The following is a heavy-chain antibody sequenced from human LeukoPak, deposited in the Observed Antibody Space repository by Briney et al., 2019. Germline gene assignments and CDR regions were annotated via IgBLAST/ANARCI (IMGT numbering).Heavy chain of an antibody. CDR2: IYSGGST. CDR1: GFTVSSNY. CDR3: ARAQPKYYYYYYMDV. J-gene: IGHJ6*03. D-gene: IGHD2-2*01. Sequence: GGSLRLSCAASGFTVSSNYMSWVRQAPGKGLEWVSVIYSGGSTYYADSVKGRFTISRDNSKNTLYLQMNSLRAEDTAVYYCARAQPKYYYYYYMDVWGKGTTVTISS. V-gene: IGHV3-53*01.